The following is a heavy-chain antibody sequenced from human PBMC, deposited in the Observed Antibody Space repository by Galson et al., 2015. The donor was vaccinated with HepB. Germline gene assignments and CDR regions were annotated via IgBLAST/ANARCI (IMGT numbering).Heavy chain of an antibody. CDR2: ISYDGSNK. CDR1: GFTFSSYA. V-gene: IGHV3-30-3*01. J-gene: IGHJ5*02. Sequence: SLRLSCAASGFTFSSYAMHWVRQAPGKGLGWVAVISYDGSNKYYADSVKGRFTISRDNSKNTLYLQMNSLRAEDTAVYYCARGAYYYGSGNGPGWFDPWGQGTLVTVSS. CDR3: ARGAYYYGSGNGPGWFDP. D-gene: IGHD3-10*01.